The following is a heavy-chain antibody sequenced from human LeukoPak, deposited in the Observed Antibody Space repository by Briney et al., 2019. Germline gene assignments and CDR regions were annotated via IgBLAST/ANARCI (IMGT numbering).Heavy chain of an antibody. CDR3: AKDRMIVPAASSFDY. CDR2: RRYEGNNQ. V-gene: IGHV3-30*02. CDR1: GFTFSNYG. J-gene: IGHJ4*02. D-gene: IGHD2-2*01. Sequence: GGSLRLSCGASGFTFSNYGMLWVRPPPGKGAAWVAFRRYEGNNQNYADSVRGRFTISRDHSKNTVYLQMNSLRAEDTAVYYCAKDRMIVPAASSFDYWGQGTLVTVSS.